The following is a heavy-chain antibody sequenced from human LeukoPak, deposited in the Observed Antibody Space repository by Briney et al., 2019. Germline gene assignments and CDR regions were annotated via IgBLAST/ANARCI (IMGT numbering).Heavy chain of an antibody. CDR2: TKEDGGEK. Sequence: PGGSLRLSCAASGFTFSTYWMSWVRQAPGKGLEWVANTKEDGGEKYYVDPVKGRFTISRDNAENSLYLQMNSLRAEDTAVYYCARRSVAGSLDYWGQGTLVTVSS. CDR1: GFTFSTYW. J-gene: IGHJ4*02. D-gene: IGHD6-19*01. CDR3: ARRSVAGSLDY. V-gene: IGHV3-7*01.